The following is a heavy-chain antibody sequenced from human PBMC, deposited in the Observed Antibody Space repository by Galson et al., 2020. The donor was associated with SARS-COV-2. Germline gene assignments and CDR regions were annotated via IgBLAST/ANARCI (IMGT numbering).Heavy chain of an antibody. V-gene: IGHV1-18*04. CDR1: GYTFNTYG. Sequence: ASVKVSCKASGYTFNTYGISWVRQAPGQRLEWLGWISTYNGNSDYAQKVQGRVTMTTDAATSTAYMELGSLRSDDTAVYYCARDNIVVAGFDAFEIWGQGTMVTVSS. CDR3: ARDNIVVAGFDAFEI. D-gene: IGHD6-19*01. CDR2: ISTYNGNS. J-gene: IGHJ3*02.